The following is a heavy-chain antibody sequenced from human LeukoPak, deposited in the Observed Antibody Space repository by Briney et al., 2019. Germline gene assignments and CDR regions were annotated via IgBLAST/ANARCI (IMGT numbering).Heavy chain of an antibody. CDR1: GGSFSSYY. CDR3: ARSHDYSASLAFDV. Sequence: SETLSLTCADYGGSFSSYYWSWIRQPPGKGLEWIGEITYSGSTNYNPSLKSRVTISVDTSKIQFSLKLTSVTAADTAVYYCARSHDYSASLAFDVWGQGIMVTVSS. D-gene: IGHD4-11*01. J-gene: IGHJ3*01. CDR2: ITYSGST. V-gene: IGHV4-34*01.